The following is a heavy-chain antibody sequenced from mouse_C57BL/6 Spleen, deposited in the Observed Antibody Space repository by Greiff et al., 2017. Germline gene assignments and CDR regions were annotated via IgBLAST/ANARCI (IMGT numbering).Heavy chain of an antibody. CDR1: GYSITSGYY. CDR2: ISYDGSN. CDR3: ARGPLYYYGSSYYYFDD. J-gene: IGHJ2*01. D-gene: IGHD1-1*01. Sequence: DVQLQESGPGLVKPSQSLSLTCSVTGYSITSGYYWNWIRQFPGNKLEWMGYISYDGSNNYNPSLKNRISITRDTSKNQFFLKLNSVTTEDTATYYCARGPLYYYGSSYYYFDDWGKGTTLTVSS. V-gene: IGHV3-6*01.